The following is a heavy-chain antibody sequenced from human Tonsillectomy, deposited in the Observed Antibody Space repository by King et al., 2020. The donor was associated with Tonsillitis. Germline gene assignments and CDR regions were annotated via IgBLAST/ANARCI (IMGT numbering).Heavy chain of an antibody. Sequence: ISWVRQAPGQGLEWMGGIIPIVGVANYAQNFQGRVTITADKSTSTAYMELRSLRSEDTAVYYCARGTYYDITGYYHFDYWGKGTLVTGSS. J-gene: IGHJ4*02. CDR3: ARGTYYDITGYYHFDY. D-gene: IGHD3-22*01. CDR2: IIPIVGVA. V-gene: IGHV1-69*10.